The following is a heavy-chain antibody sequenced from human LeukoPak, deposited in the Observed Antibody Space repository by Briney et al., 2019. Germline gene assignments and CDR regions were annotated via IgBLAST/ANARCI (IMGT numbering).Heavy chain of an antibody. CDR1: GGSISSGGYY. CDR3: ARVVYYYDSSGSLDYFDY. CDR2: IYYSGST. V-gene: IGHV4-31*03. J-gene: IGHJ4*02. Sequence: SQTLSLTCTVSGGSISSGGYYRSWIRQHPGKGLEWIGYIYYSGSTYYNPSLKSRVTISVDTSKNQFSLKLSSVTAADTAVYYCARVVYYYDSSGSLDYFDYWGQGTLVTVSS. D-gene: IGHD3-22*01.